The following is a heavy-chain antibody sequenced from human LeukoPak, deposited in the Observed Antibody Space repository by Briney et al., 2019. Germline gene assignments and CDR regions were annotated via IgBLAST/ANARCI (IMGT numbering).Heavy chain of an antibody. CDR2: IWYDGSNK. J-gene: IGHJ6*02. CDR1: GFTFSSYG. V-gene: IGHV3-33*01. D-gene: IGHD2-2*01. CDR3: ARGGAYQLPRKGMDV. Sequence: GRSQRLSCAASGFTFSSYGMHWVRQAPGKGLEWVAVIWYDGSNKYYADSVKGRFTISRDNSKNTLYLQMNSLRAEDTAVYYCARGGAYQLPRKGMDVWGQGTTVTVSS.